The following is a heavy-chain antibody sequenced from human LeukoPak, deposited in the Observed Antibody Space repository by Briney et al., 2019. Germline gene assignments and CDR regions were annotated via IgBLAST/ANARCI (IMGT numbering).Heavy chain of an antibody. CDR2: ISYDGSNK. V-gene: IGHV3-30-3*01. CDR1: GFTFSSYA. CDR3: AGTGTTYTDAFDI. Sequence: AGGSLRLSCAASGFTFSSYAMHWVRQAPGKGLEWVAVISYDGSNKYYADSVKGRFTISRDNSKNTLYLQMNSLRAEDTAVYYCAGTGTTYTDAFDIWGQGTMVTVSS. D-gene: IGHD1-1*01. J-gene: IGHJ3*02.